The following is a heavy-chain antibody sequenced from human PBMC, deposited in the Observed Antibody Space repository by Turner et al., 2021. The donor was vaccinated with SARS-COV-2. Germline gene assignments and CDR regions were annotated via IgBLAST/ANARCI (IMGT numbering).Heavy chain of an antibody. CDR3: AKDVGTIFGVVIDDY. Sequence: VHLLGSGGGLVQPGGSLRPSCAASGFTFSSYAMSWVRQGPGKGMEWVSAISGSGGRTYYADSVKGRLTISRDNSKNTLYLQMNSLRAEDTAVDYCAKDVGTIFGVVIDDYWGQGTLVTVSS. CDR2: ISGSGGRT. CDR1: GFTFSSYA. D-gene: IGHD3-3*01. J-gene: IGHJ4*02. V-gene: IGHV3-23*01.